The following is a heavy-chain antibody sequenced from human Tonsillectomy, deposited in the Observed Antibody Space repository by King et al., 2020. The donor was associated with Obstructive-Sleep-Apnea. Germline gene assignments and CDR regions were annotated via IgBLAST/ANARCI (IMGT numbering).Heavy chain of an antibody. CDR1: GYTFTDYY. D-gene: IGHD3-10*01. Sequence: QLVQSGAEVKKPGSSVKVSCKASGYTFTDYYIHWVRQAPVQGLEWMGWINPNSGGTNYAQTFQGRVTMTRDTSIRTAYMELSRLGSDDTAVYYCAIGSGSKNWFDPWGQGTLVTVSS. CDR3: AIGSGSKNWFDP. J-gene: IGHJ5*02. V-gene: IGHV1-2*02. CDR2: INPNSGGT.